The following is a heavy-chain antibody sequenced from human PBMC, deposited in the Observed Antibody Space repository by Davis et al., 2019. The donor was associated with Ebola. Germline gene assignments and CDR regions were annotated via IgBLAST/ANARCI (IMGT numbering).Heavy chain of an antibody. CDR1: GYTFTGHY. CDR3: ARETGDGDGMDV. Sequence: ASVKVSCQASGYTFTGHYIHWVRQAPGQGLEWMGRINPYSGGTNYTQKFQGRVTMTRDTSTSTVYMELSSLRSEDTAVYYCARETGDGDGMDVWGKGTTVTVSS. CDR2: INPYSGGT. V-gene: IGHV1-2*06. J-gene: IGHJ6*04. D-gene: IGHD7-27*01.